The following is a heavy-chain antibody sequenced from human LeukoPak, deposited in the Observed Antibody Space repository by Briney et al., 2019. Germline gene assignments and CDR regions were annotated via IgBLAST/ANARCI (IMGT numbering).Heavy chain of an antibody. J-gene: IGHJ6*04. D-gene: IGHD2/OR15-2a*01. CDR2: IRANNGNT. CDR3: ARGSSTVYGNMEI. Sequence: GASVKVSCKASGYTFTNYGISWVRQAPGQGLEWMGWIRANNGNTDYAQKLQGRVTMTTDTSTSTAYMELRSLTSDDTAVYYCARGSSTVYGNMEIWGKGSTVTVSS. V-gene: IGHV1-18*01. CDR1: GYTFTNYG.